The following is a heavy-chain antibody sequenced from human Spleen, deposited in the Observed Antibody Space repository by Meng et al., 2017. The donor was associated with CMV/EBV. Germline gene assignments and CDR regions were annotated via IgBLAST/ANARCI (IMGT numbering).Heavy chain of an antibody. D-gene: IGHD3-22*01. CDR3: AKLTLGYLDV. CDR2: IFDDGTNT. J-gene: IGHJ6*02. Sequence: GGSLRLSCAASGFSITKFAMSWVRQTPGKGLEWVSVIFDDGTNTYYTDSARGRFTLSIDESKNTLYLQMNSLRAEDRAVYYCAKLTLGYLDVWGHGTTVTVSS. V-gene: IGHV3-23*03. CDR1: GFSITKFA.